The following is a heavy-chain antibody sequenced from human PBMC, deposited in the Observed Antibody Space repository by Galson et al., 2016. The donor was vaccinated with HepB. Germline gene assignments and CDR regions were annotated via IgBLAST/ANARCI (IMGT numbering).Heavy chain of an antibody. CDR3: AKDKSPYASTWIDY. CDR2: ISWNSLII. V-gene: IGHV3-9*01. D-gene: IGHD2-2*01. Sequence: SLRLSCAASGFTFDDHAMHWVRQAPGKGLEWVSGISWNSLIIVYADSVKGRFTVSRDNAENSLYLQVNSLRPEDSAFYYGAKDKSPYASTWIDYWGQGTLVTVSP. CDR1: GFTFDDHA. J-gene: IGHJ4*02.